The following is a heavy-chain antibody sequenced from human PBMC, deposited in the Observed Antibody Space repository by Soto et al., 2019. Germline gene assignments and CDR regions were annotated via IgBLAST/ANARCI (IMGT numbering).Heavy chain of an antibody. CDR3: ARYSSSSPDDAFDI. CDR1: GGTFSSYA. Sequence: ASVKVSCKTSGGTFSSYAISWVRQAPGQGLEWMGGIIPIFGTANYAQKFQGRVTITADESTSTAYMELSSLRSEDTAVYYCARYSSSSPDDAFDIWGQGTMVTVS. D-gene: IGHD6-6*01. V-gene: IGHV1-69*13. J-gene: IGHJ3*02. CDR2: IIPIFGTA.